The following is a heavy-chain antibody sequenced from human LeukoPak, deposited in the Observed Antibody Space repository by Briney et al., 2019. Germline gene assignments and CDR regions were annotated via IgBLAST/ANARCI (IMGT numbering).Heavy chain of an antibody. CDR1: GFTFSSYG. V-gene: IGHV3-30*18. CDR2: ISYDGSNK. D-gene: IGHD5-18*01. CDR3: AKDLVNPGVDTAMGSGLDDY. Sequence: GGSLRLSCAASGFTFSSYGMHWVRQAPGKGLEGVAVISYDGSNKYYADSVKGRFTISRDNSKNTLYLQMNSLRAEDTAVYYCAKDLVNPGVDTAMGSGLDDYWGQGTLVTVSS. J-gene: IGHJ4*02.